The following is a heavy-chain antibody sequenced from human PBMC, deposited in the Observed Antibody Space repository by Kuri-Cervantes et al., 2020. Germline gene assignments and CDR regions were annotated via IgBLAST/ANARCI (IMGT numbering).Heavy chain of an antibody. J-gene: IGHJ5*02. CDR2: INPNSGGT. CDR1: GYSFTSYW. CDR3: AVDSGWSFSGWFDP. V-gene: IGHV1-2*02. Sequence: ASVKVSCKGSGYSFTSYWIGWVRQMPGKGLEWMGWINPNSGGTNYAQKFQGRVTMTRDTSISTAYMELSRLRSDDTAVYYCAVDSGWSFSGWFDPWGQGTLVTVSS. D-gene: IGHD6-19*01.